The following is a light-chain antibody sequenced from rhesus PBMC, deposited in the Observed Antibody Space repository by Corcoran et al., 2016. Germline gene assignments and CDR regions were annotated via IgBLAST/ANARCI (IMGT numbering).Light chain of an antibody. Sequence: DIQMTQSPSSLSASVGDRVTITCRASENVNNYLHGYQQKPGKAPKLLIYKASTLQSGVPSRFSGSGTGTAFTLTIRSLQPEDFATYYCQHSYGTPFAFGPGTKLDIK. CDR3: QHSYGTPFA. J-gene: IGKJ3*01. V-gene: IGKV1-74*01. CDR2: KAS. CDR1: ENVNNY.